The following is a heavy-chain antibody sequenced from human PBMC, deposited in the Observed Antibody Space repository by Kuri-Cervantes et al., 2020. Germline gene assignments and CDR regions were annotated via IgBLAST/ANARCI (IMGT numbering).Heavy chain of an antibody. D-gene: IGHD1-26*01. CDR1: GFAFSSYY. Sequence: GGSLRLSCAASGFAFSSYYLHWVRRAPGKGPEWVSDIGTSGDTYYADSVMGRFTISRDNAKKSLYLQLNSLIAEDTALYYCSKTRQYSGGPSDYWGQGTLVTVSS. V-gene: IGHV3-47*02. CDR3: SKTRQYSGGPSDY. CDR2: IGTSGDT. J-gene: IGHJ4*02.